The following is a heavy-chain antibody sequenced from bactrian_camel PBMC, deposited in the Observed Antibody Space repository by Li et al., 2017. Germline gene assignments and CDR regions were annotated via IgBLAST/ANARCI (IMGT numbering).Heavy chain of an antibody. J-gene: IGHJ4*01. D-gene: IGHD5*01. CDR3: ATTGFDY. CDR2: IQIDGSST. V-gene: IGHV3S36*01. CDR1: EYTYGDYC. Sequence: QLVESGGGSVQAGGSLTLSCAASEYTYGDYCWAWFRQAPGKGLEWVSYIQIDGSSTSYADSVKGRFTISRDNAKTTVYLQMNSLKPEDTALYYCATTGFDYWSQGTQVTVS.